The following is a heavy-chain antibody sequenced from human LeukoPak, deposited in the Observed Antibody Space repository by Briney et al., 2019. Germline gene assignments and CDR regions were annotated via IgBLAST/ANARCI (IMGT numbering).Heavy chain of an antibody. CDR3: AREKTLDVVATIANLAAAGQPYFDL. J-gene: IGHJ2*01. D-gene: IGHD6-13*01. CDR2: INHSGYT. Sequence: SETLSLTCAVYGGSFSGHSWSWIRQPPGKGLEWIGKINHSGYTNYNPFLKSRVTISADTSKNQFSLKLSSLTAADTAVYYCAREKTLDVVATIANLAAAGQPYFDLWGRGILVTVSS. CDR1: GGSFSGHS. V-gene: IGHV4-34*01.